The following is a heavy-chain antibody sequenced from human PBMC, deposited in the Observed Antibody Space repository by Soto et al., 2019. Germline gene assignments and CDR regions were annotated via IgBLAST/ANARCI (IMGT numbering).Heavy chain of an antibody. CDR1: GYIFTIYD. CDR3: ARSQRGDSFADS. CDR2: MNPNSGNA. J-gene: IGHJ4*02. Sequence: QVQLVQSGAEVKKPGASVKVSCKASGYIFTIYDINWVRQATGQRLEWMGWMNPNSGNAGSVQKFQGRVTMTRNTSIRTADMELSSLRSEDTAVYYFARSQRGDSFADSWGQGTLVCVSS. V-gene: IGHV1-8*02. D-gene: IGHD5-18*01.